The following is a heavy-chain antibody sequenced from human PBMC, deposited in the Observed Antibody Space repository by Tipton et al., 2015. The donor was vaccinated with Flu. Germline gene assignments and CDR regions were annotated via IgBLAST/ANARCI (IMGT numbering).Heavy chain of an antibody. CDR3: ASPGDDGGGNDVAY. Sequence: TLSLTCTVSGGSISSYYWSWIRQPAGKGLEWIGRIYTSGSTNYNPSLKSRVTISVDTSKNQFSLKLSSVTAADTAVYYCASPGDDGGGNDVAYWDQGTLVTVSS. CDR2: IYTSGST. CDR1: GGSISSYY. J-gene: IGHJ4*02. V-gene: IGHV4-4*07. D-gene: IGHD1-1*01.